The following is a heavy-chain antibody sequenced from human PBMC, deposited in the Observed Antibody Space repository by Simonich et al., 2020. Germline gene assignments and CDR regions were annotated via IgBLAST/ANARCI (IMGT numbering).Heavy chain of an antibody. Sequence: EVQLVESGGGLIQPGGSLRLSCAASGFTVSSNYMSWVRQGPGKGLEWVSVIYSGGSTSYADSVKGRFTISRDNSKNTLYLQINSLRAEDTAVYYCARWTATGYYFDYWGQGTLVTVSS. V-gene: IGHV3-53*01. CDR1: GFTVSSNY. CDR3: ARWTATGYYFDY. D-gene: IGHD1-1*01. CDR2: IYSGGST. J-gene: IGHJ4*02.